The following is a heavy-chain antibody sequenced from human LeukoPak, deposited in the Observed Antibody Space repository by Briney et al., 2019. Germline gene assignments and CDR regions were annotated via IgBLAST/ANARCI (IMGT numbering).Heavy chain of an antibody. J-gene: IGHJ5*02. D-gene: IGHD5-24*01. V-gene: IGHV4-39*01. Sequence: SETLSLTCTVSGGSISSSTYYWGWIRQPPGKGLEWIGSIYYSGSTYYNPSLKSRVTISVDTSKNQFSLKLTSVTAADTAVYYCARRLRGGDGYLNWFDPWGQGALATVSS. CDR2: IYYSGST. CDR3: ARRLRGGDGYLNWFDP. CDR1: GGSISSSTYY.